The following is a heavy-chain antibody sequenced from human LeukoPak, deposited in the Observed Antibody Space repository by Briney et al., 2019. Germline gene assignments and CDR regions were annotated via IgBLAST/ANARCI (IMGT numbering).Heavy chain of an antibody. J-gene: IGHJ4*02. V-gene: IGHV3-48*01. CDR1: GFTFSSYS. D-gene: IGHD3-10*01. Sequence: PGGSLRLSCAASGFTFSSYSMNWVRQAPGKGLEWVSYIRSSSSTIYYADSVKGRFTISRDNAKNSLYLQMNSLRAEDTAVYYCARGGDPFDYWGQGTLVTASS. CDR3: ARGGDPFDY. CDR2: IRSSSSTI.